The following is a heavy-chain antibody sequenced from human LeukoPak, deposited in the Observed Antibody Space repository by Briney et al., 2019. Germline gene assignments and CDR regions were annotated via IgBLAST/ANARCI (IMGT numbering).Heavy chain of an antibody. Sequence: SCKASGGTFSSYAMHWVRQAPGKGLEWVAVISYDGSNKYYADSVKGRFTISRDNSKNTLYLQMNSLRAEDTAVYYCARDHWRVFDYWGQGTLVTVSS. CDR3: ARDHWRVFDY. J-gene: IGHJ4*02. CDR2: ISYDGSNK. CDR1: GGTFSSYA. D-gene: IGHD3-3*01. V-gene: IGHV3-30-3*01.